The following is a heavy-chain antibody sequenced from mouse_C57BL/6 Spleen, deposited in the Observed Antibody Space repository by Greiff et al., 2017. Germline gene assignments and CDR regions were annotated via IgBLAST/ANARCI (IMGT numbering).Heavy chain of an antibody. V-gene: IGHV3-6*01. J-gene: IGHJ2*01. CDR2: ISYDGSN. Sequence: EVQRVESGPGLVKPSQSLSLTCSVTGYSITSGYYWNWIRQFPGNKLEWMGYISYDGSNNYNPSLKNRISITRDTSKNQFFLKLNSVTTEDTATYYCARKDGNYYFDYWGQGTTLTVSS. D-gene: IGHD2-1*01. CDR1: GYSITSGYY. CDR3: ARKDGNYYFDY.